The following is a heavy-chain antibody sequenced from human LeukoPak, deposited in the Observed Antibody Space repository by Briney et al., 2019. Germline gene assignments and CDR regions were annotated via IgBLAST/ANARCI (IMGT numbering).Heavy chain of an antibody. CDR1: GGTFSSYA. CDR2: IIPIFGTA. V-gene: IGHV1-69*13. J-gene: IGHJ4*02. CDR3: ARSYYDSSGRSPWDY. Sequence: ASVKVSCKASGGTFSSYAISWVRQAPGQGLEWMGGIIPIFGTANYAQKFQGRVTITADESTSTAYMELSSLRSEDTAVYYCARSYYDSSGRSPWDYWGQGTLVTVSS. D-gene: IGHD3-22*01.